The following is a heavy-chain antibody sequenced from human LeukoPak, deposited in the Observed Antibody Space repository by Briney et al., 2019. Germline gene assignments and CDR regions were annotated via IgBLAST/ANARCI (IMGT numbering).Heavy chain of an antibody. V-gene: IGHV4-59*12. D-gene: IGHD2-2*01. CDR1: GGSISSDY. CDR3: ARDRYCSSTSCWEWKRGWFDP. J-gene: IGHJ5*02. Sequence: PSETLSLTCTVSGGSISSDYWSWIRQPPGKGREWIGYIYYSGSTNYNPSLKSRVTISVDTSKNQFSLKLSSVTAADTAVYYCARDRYCSSTSCWEWKRGWFDPWGQGTLVTVSS. CDR2: IYYSGST.